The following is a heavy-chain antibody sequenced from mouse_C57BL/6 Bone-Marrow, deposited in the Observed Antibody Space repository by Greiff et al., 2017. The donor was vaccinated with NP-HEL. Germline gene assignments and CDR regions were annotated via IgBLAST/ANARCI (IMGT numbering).Heavy chain of an antibody. V-gene: IGHV1-81*01. CDR3: ARRREWGNYEDY. CDR2: IYPRSGNT. Sequence: QVQLQQSGAELARPGASVKLSCKASGYTFTSYGLSWVKQRTGQGLEWIGEIYPRSGNTYSDEKFKGKATLTADKSSSTAYMELRSLTSEDSAVYFCARRREWGNYEDYWGQGTTLTVSS. D-gene: IGHD2-1*01. J-gene: IGHJ2*01. CDR1: GYTFTSYG.